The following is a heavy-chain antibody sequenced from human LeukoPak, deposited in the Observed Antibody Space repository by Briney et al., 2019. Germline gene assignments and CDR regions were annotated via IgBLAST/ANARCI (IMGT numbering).Heavy chain of an antibody. V-gene: IGHV1-2*02. J-gene: IGHJ4*02. D-gene: IGHD3-10*01. CDR2: NPNSGGT. Sequence: NPNSGGTNYAQKFQGRVTMTRDTSISTAYMELSRLRSDDTAVYYCARTPMVRGVGNNFDYWGQGTLVTVSS. CDR3: ARTPMVRGVGNNFDY.